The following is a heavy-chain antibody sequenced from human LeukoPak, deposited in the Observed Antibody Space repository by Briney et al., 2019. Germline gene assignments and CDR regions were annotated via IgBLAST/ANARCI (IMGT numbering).Heavy chain of an antibody. D-gene: IGHD3-22*01. Sequence: QAGGSLRLSCAASGFTFSRYGMHWVRQAPGKGLEWVALIWYDGSNKYHADSVKGRFTITRDNSKNTLYLQMNSLGPEDAAVYYCARDAYYYDPTSNYPQLQRVYWGQGTLVTVSS. V-gene: IGHV3-33*01. J-gene: IGHJ4*02. CDR1: GFTFSRYG. CDR2: IWYDGSNK. CDR3: ARDAYYYDPTSNYPQLQRVY.